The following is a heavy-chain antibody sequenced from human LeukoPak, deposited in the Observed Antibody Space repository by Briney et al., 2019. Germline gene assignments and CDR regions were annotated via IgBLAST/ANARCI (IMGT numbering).Heavy chain of an antibody. CDR2: IYGGGGT. V-gene: IGHV3-53*01. J-gene: IGHJ3*02. CDR3: ARGKSSSSFAFDI. Sequence: GGSLRLACAASGFTVSSNYMNWVRQAPGKGLEWVSVIYGGGGTFYADSVKDRFSISRDNSKNTLFLHMNSLRADDTAVYYCARGKSSSSFAFDIWGQGPMVTVSS. CDR1: GFTVSSNY. D-gene: IGHD6-6*01.